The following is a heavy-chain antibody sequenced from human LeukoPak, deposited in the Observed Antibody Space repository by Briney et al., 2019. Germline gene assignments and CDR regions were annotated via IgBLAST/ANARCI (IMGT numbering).Heavy chain of an antibody. CDR2: ISSSSSYI. CDR1: GFTFSSYR. V-gene: IGHV3-21*01. CDR3: ARDQGYCSGGSCYPGHYYGMDV. J-gene: IGHJ6*02. Sequence: GGSLRLSCAASGFTFSSYRMNWVRQAPGKGLEWVSSISSSSSYIYYADSVKGRFTISRDNAKNSLYLQMNSLRAEDTAVYYCARDQGYCSGGSCYPGHYYGMDVWGQGTTVTVSS. D-gene: IGHD2-15*01.